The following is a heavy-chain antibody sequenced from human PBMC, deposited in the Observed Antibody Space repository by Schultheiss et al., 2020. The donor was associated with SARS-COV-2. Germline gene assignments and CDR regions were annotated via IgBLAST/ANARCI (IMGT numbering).Heavy chain of an antibody. CDR2: IRSSGRDI. V-gene: IGHV3-21*01. Sequence: GGSLRLSCAASGFNFSGSAMHWVRQAPGKGLEFVASIRSSGRDIYYADSMQGRFTVSRDNANNSLYLQMHSLRAEDTAVYYCVRDRSWWTPYNCFDLWGRGTLVTVSS. J-gene: IGHJ5*02. CDR1: GFNFSGSA. CDR3: VRDRSWWTPYNCFDL. D-gene: IGHD2-15*01.